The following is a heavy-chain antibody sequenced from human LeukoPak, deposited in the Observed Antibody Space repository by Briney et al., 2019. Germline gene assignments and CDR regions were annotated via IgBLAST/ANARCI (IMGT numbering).Heavy chain of an antibody. CDR1: GFTFSSYG. D-gene: IGHD3-3*01. Sequence: PGGSLRLSCAASGFTFSSYGMHWVRQAPGKGLEWVAVIWYDGSNKYYADSVKGRFTISRDNSKDTLYLQMNSLRAEDTAVYYCAKSGVWSGYYPYYYYYMDVWGKGTTVTVSS. V-gene: IGHV3-33*06. J-gene: IGHJ6*03. CDR2: IWYDGSNK. CDR3: AKSGVWSGYYPYYYYYMDV.